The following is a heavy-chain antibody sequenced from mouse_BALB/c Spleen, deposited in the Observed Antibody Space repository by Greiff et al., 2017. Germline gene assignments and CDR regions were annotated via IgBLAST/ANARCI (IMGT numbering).Heavy chain of an antibody. CDR2: IYPGNVNT. D-gene: IGHD2-1*01. V-gene: IGHV1S56*01. CDR1: GYTFTSYY. Sequence: QVQLKESGPELVKPGASVRISCKASGYTFTSYYIHWVKQRPGQGLEWIGWIYPGNVNTKYNEKFKGKATLTADKSSSTAYMQLSSLTSEDSAVYFCARGGNYHPYAMDYWGQGTSVTVSS. CDR3: ARGGNYHPYAMDY. J-gene: IGHJ4*01.